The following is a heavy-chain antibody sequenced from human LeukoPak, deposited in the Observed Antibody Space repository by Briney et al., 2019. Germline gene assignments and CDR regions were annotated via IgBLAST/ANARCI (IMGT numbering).Heavy chain of an antibody. CDR2: IYHTGST. CDR1: GGSIRHTNYY. CDR3: ARGSGSYSGGVFDV. V-gene: IGHV4-39*07. J-gene: IGHJ3*01. D-gene: IGHD1-26*01. Sequence: SETLSLTCTVSGGSIRHTNYYWGWIRQPPGKGLEWIGSIYHTGSTHYNPSLKSRVTISVDKSRNQFSLNLTSVTAADTAVYYCARGSGSYSGGVFDVWGQGTMVTVSS.